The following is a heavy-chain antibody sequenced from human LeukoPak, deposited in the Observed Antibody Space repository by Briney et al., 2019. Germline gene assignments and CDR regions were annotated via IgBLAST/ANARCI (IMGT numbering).Heavy chain of an antibody. V-gene: IGHV1-2*02. D-gene: IGHD5-18*01. Sequence: ASVKVSCKVSGYTLTELSMHWVRQAPGQGLEWMGWINPNSGGTNYAQKFQGRVTMTGDTSITTAYMELSSLRSDDTAMYYCARDKAMAFDYWGQGTLVTVSS. CDR3: ARDKAMAFDY. J-gene: IGHJ4*02. CDR2: INPNSGGT. CDR1: GYTLTELS.